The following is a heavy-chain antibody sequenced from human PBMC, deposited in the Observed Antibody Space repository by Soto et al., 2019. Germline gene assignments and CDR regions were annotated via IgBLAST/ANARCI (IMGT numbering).Heavy chain of an antibody. J-gene: IGHJ6*02. CDR3: AKEVVATNTYYYYYALDV. CDR1: GFTFSTYA. D-gene: IGHD5-12*01. Sequence: GGSLRLSCAASGFTFSTYAMFWVRQAPGKGLEWVSAISGSGNTYYADSLKGRFTISRDNSKNTVYLHINSLRAEDAAVYFCAKEVVATNTYYYYYALDVRGQGTTVTVSS. V-gene: IGHV3-23*01. CDR2: ISGSGNT.